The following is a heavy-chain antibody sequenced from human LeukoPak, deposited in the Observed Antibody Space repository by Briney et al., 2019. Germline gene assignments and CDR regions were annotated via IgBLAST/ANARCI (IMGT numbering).Heavy chain of an antibody. V-gene: IGHV4-59*01. D-gene: IGHD2-2*02. CDR2: IYYSGST. J-gene: IGHJ6*02. CDR3: ARADIVVVPAAIRQYYYYGMDV. Sequence: KPSETLSLTCTVSGGSISSYYWSWIRQPPGKGLEWIGYIYYSGSTNYNPSLKSRVTISVDTSKNQFSLKLSSVTAADTAVYYCARADIVVVPAAIRQYYYYGMDVWGQGTMVTVSS. CDR1: GGSISSYY.